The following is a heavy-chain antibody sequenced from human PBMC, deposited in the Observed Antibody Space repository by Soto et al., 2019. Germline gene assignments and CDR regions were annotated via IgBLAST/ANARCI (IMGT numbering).Heavy chain of an antibody. CDR3: ARSRDYNIIDY. V-gene: IGHV1-18*01. Sequence: ASVKVSCKASGYTFTSYGINWVRQAPGQGLEWMGWVSAYNGYTNYAQKLEGRVTLITATSTTTAYMELRSLRSDDTAVYYCARSRDYNIIDYWGQGTLVTVSS. CDR1: GYTFTSYG. J-gene: IGHJ4*02. CDR2: VSAYNGYT. D-gene: IGHD4-4*01.